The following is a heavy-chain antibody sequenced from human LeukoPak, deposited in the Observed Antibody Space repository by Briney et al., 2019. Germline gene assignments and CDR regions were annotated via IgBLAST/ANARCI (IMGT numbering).Heavy chain of an antibody. Sequence: GGSLRPSCAASGFTFSSYWMRWVRQAPGKGLEWVANIKQDGSEKNYVDSVKGRFTISRDNAKDSLYLQMNSLRAEDTAVYYCASGLELDYWGQGTLVTVSS. CDR2: IKQDGSEK. J-gene: IGHJ4*02. CDR3: ASGLELDY. CDR1: GFTFSSYW. V-gene: IGHV3-7*03.